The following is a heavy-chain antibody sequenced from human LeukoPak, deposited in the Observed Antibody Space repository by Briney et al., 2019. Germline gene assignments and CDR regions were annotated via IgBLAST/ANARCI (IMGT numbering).Heavy chain of an antibody. CDR3: AREDVPSSWFDP. Sequence: SETLSLTCTVSGGSISSGGYYWSWIRQHPGKGLEWIGYIYYSGNTNYNPSLKSRVTISVDTSKNQFSLKLRSVTAADTAVYYCAREDVPSSWFDPWGQGTLVTVSS. J-gene: IGHJ5*02. D-gene: IGHD2-2*01. V-gene: IGHV4-61*08. CDR1: GGSISSGGYY. CDR2: IYYSGNT.